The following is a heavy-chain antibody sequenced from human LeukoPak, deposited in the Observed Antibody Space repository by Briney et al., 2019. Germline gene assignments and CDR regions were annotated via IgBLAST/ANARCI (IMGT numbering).Heavy chain of an antibody. J-gene: IGHJ6*03. D-gene: IGHD1-14*01. CDR1: GGSISDSSYY. V-gene: IGHV4-39*07. CDR2: IYYSGDT. CDR3: ARVTPRPTPYMDV. Sequence: SETLSLTCTVSGGSISDSSYYWGWIRQPPGKGLEWIASIYYSGDTYYTPSLKSRVTISVDTSKNQFSLKLTSVTAADTAVYYCARVTPRPTPYMDVWGKGTTVTISS.